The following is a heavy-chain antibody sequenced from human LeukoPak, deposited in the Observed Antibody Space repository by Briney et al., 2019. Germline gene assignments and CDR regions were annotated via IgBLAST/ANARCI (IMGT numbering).Heavy chain of an antibody. D-gene: IGHD2-15*01. Sequence: GGSLRLSCAASGFIFSTYSMNWVRQAPGKGLEWVSSISSSSSYIYYADSVKGRFTISRDNAQNSLYLQMNSLRVEDTAVYYCARLDCSGGSCYGVDYWGQGTLVTVSS. CDR1: GFIFSTYS. J-gene: IGHJ4*02. V-gene: IGHV3-21*01. CDR3: ARLDCSGGSCYGVDY. CDR2: ISSSSSYI.